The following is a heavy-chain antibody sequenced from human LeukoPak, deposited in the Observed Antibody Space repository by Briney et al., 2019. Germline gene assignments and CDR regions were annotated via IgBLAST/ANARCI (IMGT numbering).Heavy chain of an antibody. Sequence: GGSLRLSCAASGFTFSSYAMHWVRQAPGKGLEWVAVISYDGSNKYYADSVKGRFTISRDNSKNTLYLQMNSLRAEDTAVYYCAKESPRGHTTYFDYWGQGTLVTVSS. CDR2: ISYDGSNK. CDR1: GFTFSSYA. D-gene: IGHD1-14*01. V-gene: IGHV3-30*04. CDR3: AKESPRGHTTYFDY. J-gene: IGHJ4*02.